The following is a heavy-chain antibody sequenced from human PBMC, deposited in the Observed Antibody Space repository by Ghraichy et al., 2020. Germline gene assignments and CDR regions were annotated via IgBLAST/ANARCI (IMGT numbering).Heavy chain of an antibody. V-gene: IGHV3-23*01. D-gene: IGHD1-14*01. J-gene: IGHJ4*02. CDR1: GFTFSSFA. CDR3: AKVVTNHLGVVGYYFDY. Sequence: GGSLRLSCAASGFTFSSFAMSWARQAQGKGLEWVSAISVNGDTTYYADSVKGRFTISRDISKNTLYLQMNSLRSEDTAVYYCAKVVTNHLGVVGYYFDYWGQGTLVTVSS. CDR2: ISVNGDTT.